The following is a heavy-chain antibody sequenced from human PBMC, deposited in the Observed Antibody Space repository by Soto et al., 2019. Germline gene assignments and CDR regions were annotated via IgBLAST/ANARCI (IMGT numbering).Heavy chain of an antibody. CDR1: GFTFSNFW. V-gene: IGHV3-74*01. CDR3: ASSKDQAY. J-gene: IGHJ4*02. CDR2: INADGSAT. Sequence: VQLVESGGGLVQPGGSLRLSCAASGFTFSNFWMHWVRQAPGKGLVWVSRINADGSATTYADSVKGRFTISRDNAKNTVYLQMNSLRAEDTAMYYCASSKDQAYWGQGTLVTVSS.